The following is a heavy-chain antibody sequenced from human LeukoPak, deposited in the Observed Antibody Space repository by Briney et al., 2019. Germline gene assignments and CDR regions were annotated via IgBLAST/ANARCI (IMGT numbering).Heavy chain of an antibody. V-gene: IGHV3-66*01. D-gene: IGHD1-14*01. J-gene: IGHJ4*02. CDR2: IYSGGST. Sequence: PGGSLRLSCAASGFPLSSNYMSWVSHDSAKGLEWVSVIYSGGSTYYADSVKGRFTISRDNSKNTLYLQMNSLRAEDTAVYYCARVFEDYWGQGTLVTVSS. CDR1: GFPLSSNY. CDR3: ARVFEDY.